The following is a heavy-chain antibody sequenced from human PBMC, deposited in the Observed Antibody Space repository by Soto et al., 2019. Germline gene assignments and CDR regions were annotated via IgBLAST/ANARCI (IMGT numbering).Heavy chain of an antibody. Sequence: SETLSLTCTVSGGSISSGDYYWSWIRQPPGKGLEWIGYIYYSGSTYYNPSLKSRVTISVDTSKNQFSLKLSSVTAADTAVYYCARGLRRFYNLVCSNEGYWVEPWVHRTLFTVFS. CDR1: GGSISSGDYY. V-gene: IGHV4-30-4*01. CDR2: IYYSGST. J-gene: IGHJ5*02. D-gene: IGHD2-8*01. CDR3: ARGLRRFYNLVCSNEGYWVEP.